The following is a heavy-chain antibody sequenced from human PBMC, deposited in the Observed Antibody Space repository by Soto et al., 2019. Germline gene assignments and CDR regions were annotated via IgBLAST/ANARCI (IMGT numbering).Heavy chain of an antibody. D-gene: IGHD3-10*01. CDR3: ARQGHPYGSGSYYKLPIDAYVSAASDY. Sequence: SETLSLTCTVSGGSISSSSYYWGWIRQPPGKGLEWIGSIYYSGSTYYNPSLKSRVTISVDTSKNQFSLKLSSVTASDTAMYYCARQGHPYGSGSYYKLPIDAYVSAASDYWGQGTLVTVSS. CDR2: IYYSGST. CDR1: GGSISSSSYY. V-gene: IGHV4-39*01. J-gene: IGHJ4*02.